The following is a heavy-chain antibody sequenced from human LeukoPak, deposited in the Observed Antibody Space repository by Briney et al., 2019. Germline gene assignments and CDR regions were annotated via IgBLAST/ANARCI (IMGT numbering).Heavy chain of an antibody. CDR2: INHSGST. Sequence: PSETLSLTCAVYGGSFSGYYWSWIRQPPGKGLEWIGEINHSGSTNYNPSLKSRVTISVDTSKNQFSLKLSSVTAADTAVYYCARGGRYYGSGSYSTRKDWFDPWGQGTLVTVSS. V-gene: IGHV4-34*01. D-gene: IGHD3-10*01. CDR3: ARGGRYYGSGSYSTRKDWFDP. J-gene: IGHJ5*02. CDR1: GGSFSGYY.